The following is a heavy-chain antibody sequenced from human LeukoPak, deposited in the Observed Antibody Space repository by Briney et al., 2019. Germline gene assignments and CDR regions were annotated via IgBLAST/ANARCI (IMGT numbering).Heavy chain of an antibody. CDR1: GFTFSHHG. V-gene: IGHV3-33*05. CDR3: ARDLGQYYDTSDNWFDP. Sequence: GGSLRLSCAASGFTFSHHGMHWVRQAPGKGLEWVAVISYDGSNKYYADSVKGRFTISRDNSKNTLYLQMNSLRAEDTAVYYCARDLGQYYDTSDNWFDPWGQGTLVTVSS. J-gene: IGHJ5*02. CDR2: ISYDGSNK. D-gene: IGHD3-22*01.